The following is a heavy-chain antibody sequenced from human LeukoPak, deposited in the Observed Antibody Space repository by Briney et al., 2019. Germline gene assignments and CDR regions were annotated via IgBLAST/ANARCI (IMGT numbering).Heavy chain of an antibody. Sequence: GGSLRLSCKTSGFTFSSYSMNWVRQAPGKGLEWVSSVSSSSTYIYYADSVKGRFTISRDNAKNSLYLQMNSLRAEDTAVYYCARDVLMAVAGNDAFDIWGQGTMVTVSS. V-gene: IGHV3-21*01. CDR3: ARDVLMAVAGNDAFDI. CDR2: VSSSSTYI. J-gene: IGHJ3*02. D-gene: IGHD6-19*01. CDR1: GFTFSSYS.